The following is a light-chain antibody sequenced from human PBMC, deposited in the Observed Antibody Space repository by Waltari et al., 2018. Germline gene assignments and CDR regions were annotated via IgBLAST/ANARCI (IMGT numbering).Light chain of an antibody. CDR1: SSHNGSNT. J-gene: IGLJ3*02. Sequence: QSVLTQPPSASGTPRQMVTIPCSGRSSHNGSNTVKWYQQLPGTAPKLLIYSNNQRPSGVPDRFSGSKSGTSASLAISGLQSEDEADYYCAAWDDSLNGPVFGGGTKLTVL. CDR3: AAWDDSLNGPV. CDR2: SNN. V-gene: IGLV1-44*01.